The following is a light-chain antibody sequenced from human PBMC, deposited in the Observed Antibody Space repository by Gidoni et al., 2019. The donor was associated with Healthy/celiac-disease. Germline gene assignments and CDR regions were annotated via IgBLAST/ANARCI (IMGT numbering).Light chain of an antibody. J-gene: IGKJ1*01. Sequence: EIVMTQPPATLSVSPGERATLSCRASQSVSSNLALYQQQPGQAPRLRIYGASTRATGIPARFSGSGSGTEFTLTISSLQSEDFAVYYCQQYNNWPPGRTFGQGTKVEIK. CDR3: QQYNNWPPGRT. V-gene: IGKV3-15*01. CDR2: GAS. CDR1: QSVSSN.